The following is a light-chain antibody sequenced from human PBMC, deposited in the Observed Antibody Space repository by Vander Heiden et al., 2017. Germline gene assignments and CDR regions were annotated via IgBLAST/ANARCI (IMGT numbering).Light chain of an antibody. V-gene: IGLV1-40*01. J-gene: IGLJ2*01. CDR1: SSNIGAGYD. CDR3: QSYDSSLSAV. Sequence: QSVLPQPPSVSGAPGQSVTTSCTGSSSNIGAGYDVHWCQQLPGTAPKLLIYGTSNRPSGVPDRFSGSKSGTSASLAITGLQAEDEADYYCQSYDSSLSAVFGGGTKLTVL. CDR2: GTS.